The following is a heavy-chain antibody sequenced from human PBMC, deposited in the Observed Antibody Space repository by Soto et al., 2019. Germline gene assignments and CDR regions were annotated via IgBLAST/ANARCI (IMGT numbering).Heavy chain of an antibody. CDR3: AKDSGDYYNYYYYYYMDV. CDR2: ISGSGGST. V-gene: IGHV3-23*01. D-gene: IGHD4-17*01. CDR1: GFTFSSYA. J-gene: IGHJ6*03. Sequence: GGSLRLSCAASGFTFSSYAMSWVRQAPGKGLEWVSAISGSGGSTYYADSVKGRFTISRDNSKNTLYLQMNSLRAEDTAVYYCAKDSGDYYNYYYYYYMDVWGKGTTVTVSS.